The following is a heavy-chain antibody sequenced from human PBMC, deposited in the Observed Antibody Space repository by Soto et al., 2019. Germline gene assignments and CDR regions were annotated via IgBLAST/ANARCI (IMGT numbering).Heavy chain of an antibody. CDR1: GFIFRDWF. CDR3: ARESRFLEWLSLNWFDP. Sequence: PGGSLRLSCAASGFIFRDWFMSWIRQAPGKGLEWISYISKDSGRATRYADSVKGRFTISRDNAKNSLFLQMNNLTVEDTAVYYCARESRFLEWLSLNWFDPWGQGTLVTVSS. CDR2: ISKDSGRAT. J-gene: IGHJ5*02. D-gene: IGHD3-3*01. V-gene: IGHV3-11*01.